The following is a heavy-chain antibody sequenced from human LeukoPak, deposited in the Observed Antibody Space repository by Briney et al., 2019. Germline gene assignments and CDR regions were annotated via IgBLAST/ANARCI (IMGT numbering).Heavy chain of an antibody. J-gene: IGHJ3*02. CDR3: ATSFIARVPVAFDT. V-gene: IGHV1-24*01. D-gene: IGHD2-8*02. CDR2: FDPEDGET. CDR1: GYTLTELS. Sequence: ASVKVSCKVSGYTLTELSMHWVRQAPGKGLEWMGGFDPEDGETIYAQKFQGRVTMTEDTSTDTAYMELSSLRSEDTAVYYCATSFIARVPVAFDTWGQGTMVTVSS.